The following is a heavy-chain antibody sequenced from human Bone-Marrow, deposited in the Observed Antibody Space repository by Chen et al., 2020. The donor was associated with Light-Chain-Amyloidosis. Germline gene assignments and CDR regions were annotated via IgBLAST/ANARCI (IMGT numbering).Heavy chain of an antibody. CDR3: SREFTGYDDY. J-gene: IGHJ4*02. CDR2: INPDGTRV. Sequence: DVQLLESGGGLVQPGGSLRLSCAASGFTFRTSWMHWVRQGPGKGLVWVSRINPDGTRVPYADSVMGRVTISRDDAKSTVYLQMNSLRAEDTAVYYCSREFTGYDDYWGQGTLVTVSS. V-gene: IGHV3-74*01. D-gene: IGHD5-12*01. CDR1: GFTFRTSW.